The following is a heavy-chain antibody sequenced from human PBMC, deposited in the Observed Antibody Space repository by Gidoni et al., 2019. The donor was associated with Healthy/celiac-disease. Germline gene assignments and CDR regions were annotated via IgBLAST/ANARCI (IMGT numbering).Heavy chain of an antibody. CDR2: IEPGDSYT. J-gene: IGHJ6*02. Sequence: EVRLVQSGAEVKKPGESLRIFCKGSGYSFTSYWNSWVRQMPGKGLEWMGRIEPGDSYTNYSPSFQGHVTISADKTISTAYLQWSSLKASDTSMYYWALAVAARPDRYYYYYGMDVWGQGTTVPVSS. CDR1: GYSFTSYW. D-gene: IGHD6-6*01. V-gene: IGHV5-10-1*03. CDR3: ALAVAARPDRYYYYYGMDV.